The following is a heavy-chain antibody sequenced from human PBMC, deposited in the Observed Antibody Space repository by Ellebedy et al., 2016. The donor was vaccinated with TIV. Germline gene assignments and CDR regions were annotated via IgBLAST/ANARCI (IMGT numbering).Heavy chain of an antibody. CDR1: GYTFTSYG. J-gene: IGHJ6*02. CDR3: ARDQYSSSWYVTYYYYYYGMDV. CDR2: ISAYNGNT. D-gene: IGHD6-13*01. V-gene: IGHV1-18*04. Sequence: ASVKVSCXASGYTFTSYGISWVRQAPGQGLEWTGWISAYNGNTNYAQKLQGRVTMTTDTSTSTAYMELRSLRSDDTAVYYCARDQYSSSWYVTYYYYYYGMDVWGQGTTVTVSS.